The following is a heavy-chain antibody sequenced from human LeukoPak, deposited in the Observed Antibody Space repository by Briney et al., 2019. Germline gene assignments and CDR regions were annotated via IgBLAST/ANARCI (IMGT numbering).Heavy chain of an antibody. Sequence: PSETLSLTCTVSGGSISSYYWSWIRQPPGKGLEWIGYIYYSGSTNYNPSLKSRVTISVDTSKNQFSLKLSFVTAADTAVYYCARGDAAAAGTLFDYWGQGTLVTVSS. V-gene: IGHV4-59*01. CDR1: GGSISSYY. D-gene: IGHD6-13*01. CDR3: ARGDAAAAGTLFDY. CDR2: IYYSGST. J-gene: IGHJ4*02.